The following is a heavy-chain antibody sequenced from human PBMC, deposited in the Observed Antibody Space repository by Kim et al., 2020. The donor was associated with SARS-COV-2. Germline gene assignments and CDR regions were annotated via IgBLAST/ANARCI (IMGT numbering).Heavy chain of an antibody. Sequence: SETLSLTCTVSGGSISSSSYFWVWIRQPPGKGLEWIATRSYGGSTYYNPSLKSRGTISVDTSKTQFSLSLNSVTAAASAVYYCARRSQGGASGWGYRMDVWGQGTTVTVSS. J-gene: IGHJ6*02. CDR3: ARRSQGGASGWGYRMDV. CDR2: RSYGGST. CDR1: GGSISSSSYF. D-gene: IGHD7-27*01. V-gene: IGHV4-39*01.